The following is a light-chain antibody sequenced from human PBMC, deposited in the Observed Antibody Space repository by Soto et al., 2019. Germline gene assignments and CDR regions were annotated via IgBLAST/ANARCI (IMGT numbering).Light chain of an antibody. V-gene: IGKV3-20*01. Sequence: EIVLTQSPGTLSLSPGERGTLSCRASQSVGSRFLAWYQQKPGQTPRLLIYGASNRATGIPDRFSGSGSGTDFSLTISRLEPEDFAVYYCQQYGSSQITFGQGTRLEIK. CDR1: QSVGSRF. J-gene: IGKJ5*01. CDR3: QQYGSSQIT. CDR2: GAS.